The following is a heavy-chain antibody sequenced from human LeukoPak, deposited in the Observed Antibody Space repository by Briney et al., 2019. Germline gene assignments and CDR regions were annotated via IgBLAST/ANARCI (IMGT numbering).Heavy chain of an antibody. D-gene: IGHD3/OR15-3a*01. V-gene: IGHV3-48*03. J-gene: IGHJ4*02. CDR1: RFTFSSYE. CDR3: ARASGLDY. CDR2: ISSSGSST. Sequence: QPGGSLRLSCATSRFTFSSYEMNWVRQAPGKGLEWVSYISSSGSSTYYAASVKGRFTISRDNAKNSLYLQMSSLRAEDTAVYYCARASGLDYWGQGTLVTVSS.